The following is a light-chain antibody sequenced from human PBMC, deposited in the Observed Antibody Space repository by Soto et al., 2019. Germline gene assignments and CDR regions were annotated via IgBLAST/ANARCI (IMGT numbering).Light chain of an antibody. CDR3: QQYYTLIT. CDR1: QSVLSSSNNKNY. Sequence: DIVMTQSPDSLAVSLGERATINCKSSQSVLSSSNNKNYLAWYQQKPGQPPKLLIYWASTRESGVPDRFSGSGSGTDFTLTISSLQAEDVAVYYCQQYYTLITFGHGTRLEIK. CDR2: WAS. J-gene: IGKJ5*01. V-gene: IGKV4-1*01.